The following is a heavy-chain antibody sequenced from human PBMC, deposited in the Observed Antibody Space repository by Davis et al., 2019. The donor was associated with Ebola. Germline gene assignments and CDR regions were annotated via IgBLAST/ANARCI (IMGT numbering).Heavy chain of an antibody. CDR1: GYTFTAYH. J-gene: IGHJ3*02. CDR2: MNPHSGDT. CDR3: AKEDESPDM. Sequence: ASVKVSCKASGYTFTAYHMHWVRQARGQGLEWMGRMNPHSGDTNYAQNFQGRVTMTRDTSINTAYMELSRLRYDDTAVYYCAKEDESPDMWGQGTVVTVSS. V-gene: IGHV1-2*06.